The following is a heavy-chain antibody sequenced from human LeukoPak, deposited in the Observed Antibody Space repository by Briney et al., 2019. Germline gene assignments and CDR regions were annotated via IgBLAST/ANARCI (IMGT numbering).Heavy chain of an antibody. CDR3: ARDLLGYMDV. CDR1: GSTFSSSS. Sequence: GGSLRLSCAASGSTFSSSSMSWVRQAPGKGLEWVSSISSSSSYIYYADSLKGRFTISRDNAKNSLYLQMNSLRAEDTAVYYCARDLLGYMDVWGKGTTVTVSS. D-gene: IGHD2-15*01. CDR2: ISSSSSYI. V-gene: IGHV3-21*01. J-gene: IGHJ6*03.